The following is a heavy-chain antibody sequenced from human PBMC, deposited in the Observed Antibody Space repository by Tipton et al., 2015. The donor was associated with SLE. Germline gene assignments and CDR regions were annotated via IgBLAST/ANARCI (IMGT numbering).Heavy chain of an antibody. CDR1: GFTFTDYG. CDR3: VSGSGVS. Sequence: QLVQSGGEVRKPGASVTVSCKTSGFTFTDYGITWVRQAPGQGLEWMGWISGNDEDATYAQKWQGRVTLTTDTSTTTAFMELRNLKSDDTAVYYCVSGSGVSWGQGTPVIVSS. CDR2: ISGNDEDA. V-gene: IGHV1-18*01. D-gene: IGHD1-26*01. J-gene: IGHJ5*02.